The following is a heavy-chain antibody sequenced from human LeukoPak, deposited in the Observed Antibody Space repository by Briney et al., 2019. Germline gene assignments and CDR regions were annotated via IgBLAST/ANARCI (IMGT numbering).Heavy chain of an antibody. Sequence: SLKVSCKASGYTFTAAYSIHGLRQAPAGGLEFMGWINHNRGDCRSEQTSQGRANVTRDTVISTAYLELRSLTSDDTAVYYWSRDPRATYDYWGQGTLVTVSS. D-gene: IGHD5-12*01. CDR2: INHNRGDC. CDR3: SRDPRATYDY. J-gene: IGHJ4*02. V-gene: IGHV1-2*02. CDR1: GYTFTAAYS.